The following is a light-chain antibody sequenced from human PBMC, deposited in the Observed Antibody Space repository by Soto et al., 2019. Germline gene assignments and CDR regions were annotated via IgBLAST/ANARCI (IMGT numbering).Light chain of an antibody. Sequence: ETVLTQSPGTLSLSPGERATLSCRSSQSVSSNYLAWYQQKPGQAPRLLIYDVSSRATVFPDRFSGSGSGTDFTLTISRLEPEDFAMYYCQQYGRSPTFGQGTKVEIK. J-gene: IGKJ1*01. CDR1: QSVSSNY. V-gene: IGKV3-20*01. CDR2: DVS. CDR3: QQYGRSPT.